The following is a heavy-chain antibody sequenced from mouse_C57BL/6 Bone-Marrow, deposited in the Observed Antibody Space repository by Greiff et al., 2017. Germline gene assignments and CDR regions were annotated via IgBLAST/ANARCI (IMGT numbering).Heavy chain of an antibody. Sequence: EVQGVESGGGLVQPGGSLKLSCAASGFTFSDYYMYWVRQTPEKRLEWVAYISNGGGSTYYPDTVKGRFTISRDNAKNTLYLQMSRLKSEDTAMYYCARPPRGYGSSLSYWYFDVWGTGTTVTVSS. CDR3: ARPPRGYGSSLSYWYFDV. V-gene: IGHV5-12*01. CDR1: GFTFSDYY. CDR2: ISNGGGST. D-gene: IGHD1-1*01. J-gene: IGHJ1*03.